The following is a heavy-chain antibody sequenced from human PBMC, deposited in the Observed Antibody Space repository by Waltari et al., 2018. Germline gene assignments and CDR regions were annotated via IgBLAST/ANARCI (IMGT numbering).Heavy chain of an antibody. J-gene: IGHJ6*02. D-gene: IGHD3-10*01. CDR1: GYSISSGYY. CDR3: ARVPMVRGVLAFMDV. V-gene: IGHV4-38-2*01. CDR2: IYHNGST. Sequence: QVQLQESGPGLVKPSETLYLTCAVSGYSISSGYYWGWIRQPPGKGLEWIGNIYHNGSTYYNPSLKSRVTISVDTSKNQFSLKLSSVTAADTAVYYCARVPMVRGVLAFMDVWGQGTTVTVSS.